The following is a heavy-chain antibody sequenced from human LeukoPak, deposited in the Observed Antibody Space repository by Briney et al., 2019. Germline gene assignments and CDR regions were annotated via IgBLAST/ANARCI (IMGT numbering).Heavy chain of an antibody. CDR2: INSDGSST. V-gene: IGHV3-74*01. CDR1: GFTFSSHW. J-gene: IGHJ6*03. D-gene: IGHD3-3*01. CDR3: ARVGVGLEWLPRRIYYYYMDV. Sequence: GGSLRLFCAASGFTFSSHWMYWVRQAPGKGLVWVSHINSDGSSTSYADSVKGRFTISRDSAKNTLYLQMNSLRAEDTAVYYCARVGVGLEWLPRRIYYYYMDVWGKGTTVTVSS.